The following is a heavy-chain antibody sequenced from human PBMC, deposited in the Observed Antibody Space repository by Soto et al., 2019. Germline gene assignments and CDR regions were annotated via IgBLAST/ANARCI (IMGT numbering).Heavy chain of an antibody. CDR1: GYTFTSYG. D-gene: IGHD3-3*01. V-gene: IGHV1-18*04. CDR3: ARDFGYYDVWSGTYYFDH. Sequence: ASVKVSCKASGYTFTSYGISWVRQAPGQGLERMGWISAYNGNTNYAQKLQGRVTMTTDTSTSTAYMELRSLRSDDTAVYYCARDFGYYDVWSGTYYFDHWGQGTLVSV. CDR2: ISAYNGNT. J-gene: IGHJ4*02.